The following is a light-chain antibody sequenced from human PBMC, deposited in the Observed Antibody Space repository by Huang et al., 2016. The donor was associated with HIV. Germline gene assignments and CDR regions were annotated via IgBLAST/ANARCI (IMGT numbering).Light chain of an antibody. CDR3: QQSSSFPFT. CDR1: QGISTW. V-gene: IGKV1-12*01. Sequence: DIQMTQSPSSVPASVGDRVIISCRASQGISTWLSWYQQKPGKAPKLLIYAASTLQSGVPRRFSGSASGAGFTLTISGLQPEDAATYYCQQSSSFPFTFGPGTKVEIK. J-gene: IGKJ3*01. CDR2: AAS.